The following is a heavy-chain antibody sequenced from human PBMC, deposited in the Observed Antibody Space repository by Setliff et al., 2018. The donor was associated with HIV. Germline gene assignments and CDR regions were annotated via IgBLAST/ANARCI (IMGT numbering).Heavy chain of an antibody. V-gene: IGHV4-61*09. J-gene: IGHJ4*02. CDR2: IYSIENT. D-gene: IGHD6-13*01. Sequence: SETLSLTCTVFGGSFSSGNYYWSWIRQPAGKGLEWIGHIYSIENTNYNPSLKSRVTISVDTSKNQFSLKLRSLTAADTAVYYCAREDKYGYSSSWYNYWGQGAQVTVSS. CDR3: AREDKYGYSSSWYNY. CDR1: GGSFSSGNYY.